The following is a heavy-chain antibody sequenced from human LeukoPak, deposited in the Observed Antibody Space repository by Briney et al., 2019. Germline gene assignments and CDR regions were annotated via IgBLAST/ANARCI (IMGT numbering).Heavy chain of an antibody. Sequence: GGSLRLSYAASGFTFSSYSMNWVRQAPGEGLEWVSSISTSSSYIYYADSVKGRFTISRDNAKKSLYLQMNSLRAEDTAVYYCARDRGEIYYFDYWGQGTLVTVSS. CDR2: ISTSSSYI. J-gene: IGHJ4*02. D-gene: IGHD5-24*01. CDR3: ARDRGEIYYFDY. CDR1: GFTFSSYS. V-gene: IGHV3-21*03.